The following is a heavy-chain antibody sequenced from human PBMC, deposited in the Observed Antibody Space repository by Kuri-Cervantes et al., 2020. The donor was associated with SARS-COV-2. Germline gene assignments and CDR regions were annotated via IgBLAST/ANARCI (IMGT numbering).Heavy chain of an antibody. CDR2: IYYSGST. CDR1: GGSISSYY. Sequence: SETLSLTCTVSGGSISSYYWGWIRQPPGKGLEWIGSIYYSGSTYYNPSLKSRVTISVDTSKNQFSLKLSSVTAADTAVYYCARTRFLEWSYIQHWGQGTLVTVSS. D-gene: IGHD3-3*01. V-gene: IGHV4-39*07. CDR3: ARTRFLEWSYIQH. J-gene: IGHJ1*01.